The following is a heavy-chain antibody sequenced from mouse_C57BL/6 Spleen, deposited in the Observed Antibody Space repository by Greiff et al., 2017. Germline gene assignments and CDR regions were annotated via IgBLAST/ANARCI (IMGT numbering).Heavy chain of an antibody. D-gene: IGHD1-1*01. CDR2: ISSGSSTI. J-gene: IGHJ1*03. V-gene: IGHV5-17*01. CDR1: GFTFSDYG. Sequence: DVKLVESGGGLVKPGGSLKLSCAASGFTFSDYGMHWVRQAPEKGLEWVAYISSGSSTIYYADTVKGRFTISRDNAKNTLFLQMTSLRSEDTAMYYCARSCYYGSSWGYFDVWGTGTTVTVSS. CDR3: ARSCYYGSSWGYFDV.